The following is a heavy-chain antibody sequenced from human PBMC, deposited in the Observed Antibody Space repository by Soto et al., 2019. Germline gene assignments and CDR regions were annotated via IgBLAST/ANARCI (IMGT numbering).Heavy chain of an antibody. Sequence: GGSLRLSCAASGFTFSSYWMHWVRQAPGKGLVWVSRINSDGSSTSYADSVKGRFIISRDNAKNTLYLQMNSLRADDTAVYYCASVRSFDAFDIWGQGTMVTVAS. CDR1: GFTFSSYW. V-gene: IGHV3-74*01. J-gene: IGHJ3*02. CDR2: INSDGSST. CDR3: ASVRSFDAFDI.